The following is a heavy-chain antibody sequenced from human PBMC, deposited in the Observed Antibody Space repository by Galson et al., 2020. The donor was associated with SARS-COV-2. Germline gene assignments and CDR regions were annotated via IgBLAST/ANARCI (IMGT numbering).Heavy chain of an antibody. CDR1: GESFNGHY. J-gene: IGHJ4*02. Sequence: SETLSLTCAVYGESFNGHYWSWIRQPPGKGLEWIGELNPTGSIHYSPSLKSRITISADTSKNQFSLKLTSVTAADTAVYFCARGKRQVNRVLMIVSSGAFYFDSWGQGTLVTVSS. CDR3: ARGKRQVNRVLMIVSSGAFYFDS. D-gene: IGHD2-21*01. CDR2: LNPTGSI. V-gene: IGHV4-34*01.